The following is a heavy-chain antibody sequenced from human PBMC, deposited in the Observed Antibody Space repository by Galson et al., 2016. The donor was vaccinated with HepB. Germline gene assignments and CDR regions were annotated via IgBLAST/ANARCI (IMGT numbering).Heavy chain of an antibody. D-gene: IGHD6-19*01. CDR2: ISTGSTTI. Sequence: SLRLSCAASGFTFSNYNMNWVRRPPGKGLEWVSYISTGSTTIYYGDSVKARFTISRDTSKNTVYLEMKGLRPEDTAVYYGVKERSSGRYRTADPWGQGTLVTVSS. V-gene: IGHV3-48*01. CDR3: VKERSSGRYRTADP. CDR1: GFTFSNYN. J-gene: IGHJ5*02.